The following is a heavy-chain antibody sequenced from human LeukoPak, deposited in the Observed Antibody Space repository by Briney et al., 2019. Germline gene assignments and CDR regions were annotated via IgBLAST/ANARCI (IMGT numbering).Heavy chain of an antibody. CDR3: ARENDSSGYPLSS. Sequence: SETLSLTCTVSGGSISSYYWSWIRQPPGKGLEWIGYIYYSGSTNYNPSLQSRVTMSVDTSKNQFSLKLSSVTAADTAVYYCARENDSSGYPLSSWGQGTLVTVSS. V-gene: IGHV4-59*12. D-gene: IGHD3-22*01. J-gene: IGHJ5*02. CDR2: IYYSGST. CDR1: GGSISSYY.